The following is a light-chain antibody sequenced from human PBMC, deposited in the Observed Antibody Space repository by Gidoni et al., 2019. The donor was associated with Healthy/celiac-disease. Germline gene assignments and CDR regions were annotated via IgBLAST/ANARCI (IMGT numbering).Light chain of an antibody. CDR3: QQLNSYPPMCS. CDR1: QGISSY. CDR2: AAS. J-gene: IGKJ2*04. V-gene: IGKV1-9*01. Sequence: DIQLTQSPSFLSASVGDRVTITCWASQGISSYLAWYQQKPGKAPKLLIYAASTLQSGVPSRFSGSGSWTEFTLTISSLQPEDFATFYCQQLNSYPPMCSFGQGTKLEIK.